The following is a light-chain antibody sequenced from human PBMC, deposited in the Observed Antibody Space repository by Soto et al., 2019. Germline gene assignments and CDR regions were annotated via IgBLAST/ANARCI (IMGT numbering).Light chain of an antibody. Sequence: QAVVTQPPSVSGAPGQRVTISCTGSSSNIGAGYDVHWYQQVPGTAPKVLIYDNTNRASGVPDRFSGSKSGTSASLAITGLQAEDEADYYCQSYDRSLSGRVFGGGTKVTVL. CDR2: DNT. V-gene: IGLV1-40*01. J-gene: IGLJ3*02. CDR3: QSYDRSLSGRV. CDR1: SSNIGAGYD.